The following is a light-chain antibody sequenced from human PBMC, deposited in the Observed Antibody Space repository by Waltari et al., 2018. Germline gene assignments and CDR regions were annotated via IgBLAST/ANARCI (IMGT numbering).Light chain of an antibody. Sequence: QSALTQPASVSGSPGQSITISCTGTRSDVGGYYYFSWYQHHPGKAPKLMIYDGSHPPSGVSNRFSGSKSGNTASLTISGLQAEDEADYYCSSYTSSSTVYVFGTGTKVTVL. CDR2: DGS. CDR1: RSDVGGYYY. CDR3: SSYTSSSTVYV. V-gene: IGLV2-14*03. J-gene: IGLJ1*01.